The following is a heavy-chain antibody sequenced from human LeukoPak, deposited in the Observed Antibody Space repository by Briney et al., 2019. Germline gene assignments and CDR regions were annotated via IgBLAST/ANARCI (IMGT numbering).Heavy chain of an antibody. Sequence: GGSLRLSCAASGFTFRNYVIHWVRQAPGKGLVWVSRVNSDESRTSYVDSVKGRFTISRDNAKNTLYLQMNSLRVEDTAVYYCARDGGLGNNWFDPWGQGALVTVSS. J-gene: IGHJ5*01. D-gene: IGHD3-16*01. V-gene: IGHV3-74*01. CDR3: ARDGGLGNNWFDP. CDR1: GFTFRNYV. CDR2: VNSDESRT.